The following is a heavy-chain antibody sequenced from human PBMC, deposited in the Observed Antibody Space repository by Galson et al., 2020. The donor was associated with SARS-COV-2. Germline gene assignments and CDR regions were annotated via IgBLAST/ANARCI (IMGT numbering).Heavy chain of an antibody. D-gene: IGHD4-4*01. CDR1: GGSISSYY. Sequence: SETLSLTCTVSGGSISSYYWSWIRQPPGKGLEWIGYIYYSGSTNYNPSLKSRVTISVDTSKNQFSLKLSSVTAADTAVYYCARDQVSYSNYAWSDWFDPWGQGTLVTVSS. CDR2: IYYSGST. V-gene: IGHV4-59*01. J-gene: IGHJ5*02. CDR3: ARDQVSYSNYAWSDWFDP.